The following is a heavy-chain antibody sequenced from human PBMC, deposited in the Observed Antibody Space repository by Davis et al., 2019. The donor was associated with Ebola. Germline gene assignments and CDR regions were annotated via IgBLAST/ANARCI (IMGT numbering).Heavy chain of an antibody. CDR2: IIPILGIA. Sequence: SVKVSCKASGGTFSSYAISWVRQAPGQGLEWMGRIIPILGIANYAQKFQGRVTIIADKSTSTAYMELSSLRSEDTAVYYCATTTKGIAVAGTPYYYGMDVWGQGTTVTVSS. CDR1: GGTFSSYA. V-gene: IGHV1-69*04. J-gene: IGHJ6*02. D-gene: IGHD6-19*01. CDR3: ATTTKGIAVAGTPYYYGMDV.